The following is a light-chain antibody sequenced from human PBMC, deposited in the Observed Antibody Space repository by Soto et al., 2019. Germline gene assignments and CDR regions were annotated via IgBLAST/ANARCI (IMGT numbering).Light chain of an antibody. V-gene: IGKV3-20*01. CDR3: QQYGSSPLFT. CDR2: GAS. J-gene: IGKJ3*01. Sequence: EIVLTQSPGTLSLSPGERATLYCRASQSVSSSYLAWYQQKHGQAPRLLIYGASSRATGIPARFSGSGSGTDCTLTISRLEPEDFAVYYCQQYGSSPLFTFGPGTKVDIK. CDR1: QSVSSSY.